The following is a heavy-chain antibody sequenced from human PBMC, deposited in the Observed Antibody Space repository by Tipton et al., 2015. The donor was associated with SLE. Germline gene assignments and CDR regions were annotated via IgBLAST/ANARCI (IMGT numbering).Heavy chain of an antibody. V-gene: IGHV4-61*02. D-gene: IGHD6-19*01. CDR3: VRHAVAGYYFDY. CDR1: GGSISSDSYY. J-gene: IGHJ4*02. CDR2: IYTSGST. Sequence: TLSLTCTVSGGSISSDSYYWDWIRQPAGKGLEWIGRIYTSGSTNYNASLKSRVIISVDTSKSQFSLKLSSVTAADTAVYYCVRHAVAGYYFDYWGQGTLVTVSS.